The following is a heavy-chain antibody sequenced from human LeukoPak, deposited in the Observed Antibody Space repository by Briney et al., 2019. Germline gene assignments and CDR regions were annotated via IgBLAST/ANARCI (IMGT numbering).Heavy chain of an antibody. CDR2: IRSKDYSYAT. CDR3: TGGYSYGTVG. D-gene: IGHD5-18*01. CDR1: GFSFSGSS. J-gene: IGHJ4*02. Sequence: GGSLKLSCVASGFSFSGSSMHWVRQASGKGLEWVGRIRSKDYSYATVYDESVKGRFTISRDDSKNTAYLQINSLKIEDTAMYYCTGGYSYGTVGWGQGTLVTVSS. V-gene: IGHV3-73*01.